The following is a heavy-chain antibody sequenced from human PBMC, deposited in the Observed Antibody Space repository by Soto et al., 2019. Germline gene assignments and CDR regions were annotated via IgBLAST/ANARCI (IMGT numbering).Heavy chain of an antibody. CDR1: GFDFSGSE. D-gene: IGHD2-21*01. CDR2: ITGSGGVT. J-gene: IGHJ5*02. CDR3: AKVAPFILGSPS. Sequence: EVKLVESGGALVQPGGSLRLSCTASGFDFSGSEMNWFRQAAGKGLEWVAYITGSGGVTFHADSVKGRFSISRDNAKNSLFLDMSDLTADDTGVYYCAKVAPFILGSPSWGQGTLVTVSS. V-gene: IGHV3-48*03.